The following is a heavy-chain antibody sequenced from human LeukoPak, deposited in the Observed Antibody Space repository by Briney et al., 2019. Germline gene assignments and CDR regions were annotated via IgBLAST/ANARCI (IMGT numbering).Heavy chain of an antibody. CDR2: ISAYNGKT. D-gene: IGHD3-22*01. V-gene: IGHV1-18*01. Sequence: RGSVKDSCKASGDTFTRYGTSWVRQAPGQGLEWMGWISAYNGKTHYAQKLQGRVTMTADTTTSTVYMELRSLRSADTAVYYCARGSPPRRNYDSRGYYSYYFDYWGQGTLVTVSS. CDR3: ARGSPPRRNYDSRGYYSYYFDY. CDR1: GDTFTRYG. J-gene: IGHJ4*02.